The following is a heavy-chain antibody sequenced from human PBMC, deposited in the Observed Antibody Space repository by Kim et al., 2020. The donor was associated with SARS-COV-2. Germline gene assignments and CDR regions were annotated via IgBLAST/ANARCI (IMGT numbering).Heavy chain of an antibody. V-gene: IGHV3-7*01. D-gene: IGHD6-6*01. Sequence: GGSLRLSCAASGFTFSSYWMSWVRQAPGKGLEWVANIKQDEREKYYVDSVKGRFTISRDNAKNSLYLQMNSLRAEDTAVFYCARAGTGGTYSSSSLYDYWGHGTLVTVSS. J-gene: IGHJ4*01. CDR3: ARAGTGGTYSSSSLYDY. CDR1: GFTFSSYW. CDR2: IKQDEREK.